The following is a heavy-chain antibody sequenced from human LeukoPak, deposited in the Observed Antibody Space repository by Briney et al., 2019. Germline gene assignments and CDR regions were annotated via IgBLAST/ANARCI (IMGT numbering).Heavy chain of an antibody. V-gene: IGHV1-18*01. CDR1: GYTFTSYD. D-gene: IGHD4-17*01. J-gene: IGHJ6*03. CDR3: ARDYCGDYPRPHMDV. CDR2: ISAYNGNT. Sequence: ASVKVSCKASGYTFTSYDINWVRQAPGQGLEWMGWISAYNGNTNYAQKLQGRVTMTTDTSTSTAYMELRSLRSDDTAVYYCARDYCGDYPRPHMDVWGKGTTVTVSS.